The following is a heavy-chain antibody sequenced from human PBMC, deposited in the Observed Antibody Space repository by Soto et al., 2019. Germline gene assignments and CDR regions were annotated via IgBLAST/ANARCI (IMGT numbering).Heavy chain of an antibody. J-gene: IGHJ4*02. CDR2: ISGGGRFT. CDR1: GFTFSTNA. CDR3: ARSGPTNYFDL. D-gene: IGHD1-1*01. V-gene: IGHV3-23*01. Sequence: EEQLLESGGGLVQSGGSLRLSCAASGFTFSTNAMNWVRQAPGKGLEWVSGISGGGRFTYYADSVKGRLTISRDDSKKLLFLQMNTLREEDTAVYYCARSGPTNYFDLWGQGSLVTVSS.